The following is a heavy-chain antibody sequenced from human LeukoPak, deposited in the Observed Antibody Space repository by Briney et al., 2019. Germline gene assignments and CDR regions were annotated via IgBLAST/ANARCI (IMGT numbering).Heavy chain of an antibody. D-gene: IGHD6-13*01. CDR1: GFTFSSYS. V-gene: IGHV3-30*03. CDR3: ATAPLYSSSWYFRGYFDD. Sequence: PGGSLRLSCAASGFTFSSYSMNWVRQAPGKGLDWVAVISYDGSRKDYTDSVKGRFTISRDNPKNTLYLQMNSLRAEDTAVYFCATAPLYSSSWYFRGYFDDWGQGTLVTVSS. CDR2: ISYDGSRK. J-gene: IGHJ4*02.